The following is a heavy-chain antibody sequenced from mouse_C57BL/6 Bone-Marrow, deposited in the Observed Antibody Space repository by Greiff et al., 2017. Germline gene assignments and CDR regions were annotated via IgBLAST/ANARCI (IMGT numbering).Heavy chain of an antibody. J-gene: IGHJ1*03. CDR2: IDPENGDT. CDR1: GFNIKDDS. CDR3: TPYCYGSTRWCCDV. V-gene: IGHV14-4*01. Sequence: VQLQQSGAELVRPGASVKLSCTASGFNIKDDSMHWVKQRPEQGLEWIGYIDPENGDTEYASKFQGKATLTADTSSNTAYLQLSSLTSEDTAVYYCTPYCYGSTRWCCDVWGTGTTVTVSS. D-gene: IGHD2-1*01.